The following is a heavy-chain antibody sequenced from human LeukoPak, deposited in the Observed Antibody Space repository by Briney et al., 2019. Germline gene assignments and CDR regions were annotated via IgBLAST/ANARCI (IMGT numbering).Heavy chain of an antibody. CDR2: IYYSGST. Sequence: SETLSLTCTVSGSSISSYYRSWIRQPPGKGLEWIGYIYYSGSTNYNPSLKGRVTISIDTSKNQFSLKLSSVTAADTAMYYCARVVYYGYTYGKYYFDYWGQGTLVTVSS. V-gene: IGHV4-59*01. D-gene: IGHD5-18*01. J-gene: IGHJ4*02. CDR3: ARVVYYGYTYGKYYFDY. CDR1: GSSISSYY.